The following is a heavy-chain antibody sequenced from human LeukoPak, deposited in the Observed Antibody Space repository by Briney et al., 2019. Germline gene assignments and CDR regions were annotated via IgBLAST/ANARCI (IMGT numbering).Heavy chain of an antibody. Sequence: SETLSLTCAVYGGSFSGYCWSWIRQPPGKGLEWIGEINHGGSTNYNPSLKSRVTISVDTSKNQFSLKLSSVTAADTAVYYCARGEQWLVHYFDYWGQGTLVTVSS. D-gene: IGHD6-19*01. V-gene: IGHV4-34*01. CDR2: INHGGST. CDR1: GGSFSGYC. CDR3: ARGEQWLVHYFDY. J-gene: IGHJ4*02.